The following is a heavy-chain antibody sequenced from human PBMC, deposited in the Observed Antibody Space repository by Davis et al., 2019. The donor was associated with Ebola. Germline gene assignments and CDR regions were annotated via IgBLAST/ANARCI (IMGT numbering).Heavy chain of an antibody. Sequence: GGSLRLSCAASGFTFSSYSMNWVRQAPGKGLEWVSYISGGGSVIHYADSVNGRFTISRDNAKNSLYLQIDSLRDEDTAVFYCARDPSTVPPEYQYGMYVWGQGTTVTVSS. CDR2: ISGGGSVI. V-gene: IGHV3-48*02. CDR1: GFTFSSYS. J-gene: IGHJ6*02. CDR3: ARDPSTVPPEYQYGMYV. D-gene: IGHD2-2*01.